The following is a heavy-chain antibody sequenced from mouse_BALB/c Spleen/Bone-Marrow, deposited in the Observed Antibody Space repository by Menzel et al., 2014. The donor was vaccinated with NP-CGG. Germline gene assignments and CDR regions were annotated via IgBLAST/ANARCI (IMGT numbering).Heavy chain of an antibody. V-gene: IGHV5-4*02. D-gene: IGHD2-1*01. CDR3: ARGGNYGAMDY. CDR2: ISHWDSYT. Sequence: EVQGEESGGGLVKPGGSLKLSCAASGFTFSDYYMYWVRQTPEKRLEWVATISHWDSYTYYPGSVKGRFTISRDNAKNNLYLQMSSLKSEDTAMYYCARGGNYGAMDYWGQGTSVTVSS. CDR1: GFTFSDYY. J-gene: IGHJ4*01.